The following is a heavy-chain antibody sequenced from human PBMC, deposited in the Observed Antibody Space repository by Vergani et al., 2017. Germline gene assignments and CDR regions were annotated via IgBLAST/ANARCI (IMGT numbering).Heavy chain of an antibody. CDR1: GYTFTSYG. CDR3: ARDPGNVVATYYDYGMDV. D-gene: IGHD2-21*01. V-gene: IGHV1-18*01. J-gene: IGHJ6*02. Sequence: QVQLVQSGAEVKKPGASVKVSCKASGYTFTSYGISWVRQAPGQGLEWMGWISAYNGNTNYAQKLQGRVTMTTDTSTSTAYMELRSLRSDDTAVDYGARDPGNVVATYYDYGMDVWGQGTTVTVSS. CDR2: ISAYNGNT.